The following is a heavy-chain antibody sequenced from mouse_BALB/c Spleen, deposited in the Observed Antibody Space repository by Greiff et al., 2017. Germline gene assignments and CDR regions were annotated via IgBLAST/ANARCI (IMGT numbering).Heavy chain of an antibody. D-gene: IGHD2-1*01. CDR1: GFTFTDYY. CDR3: ARDYGNYALFDY. V-gene: IGHV7-3*02. Sequence: EVKVEESGGGLVQPGGSLRLSCATSGFTFTDYYMSWVRQPPGKALEWLGFIRNKANGYTTEYSASVKGRFTISRDNSQSILYLQMNTLRAEDSATYYCARDYGNYALFDYWGQGTTLTVSS. J-gene: IGHJ2*01. CDR2: IRNKANGYTT.